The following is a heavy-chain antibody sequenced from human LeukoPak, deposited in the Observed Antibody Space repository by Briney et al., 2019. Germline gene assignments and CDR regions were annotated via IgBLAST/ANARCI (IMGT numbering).Heavy chain of an antibody. J-gene: IGHJ6*03. V-gene: IGHV3-21*01. D-gene: IGHD3-10*01. Sequence: GGSLRLSCAASGFTFSSYSMNWVRQAPGKGLEWVSSISSSSSYIYYADSVKGRFTISRDNAKNSLYLQMNSLRAEDTAVYYCARVDRGYYYYYYYMDVWGKGTTVTVSS. CDR1: GFTFSSYS. CDR2: ISSSSSYI. CDR3: ARVDRGYYYYYYYMDV.